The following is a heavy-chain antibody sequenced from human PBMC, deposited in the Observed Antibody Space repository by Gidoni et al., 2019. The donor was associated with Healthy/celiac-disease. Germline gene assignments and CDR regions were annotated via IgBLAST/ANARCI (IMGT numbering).Heavy chain of an antibody. CDR3: ARGAQLEVGYGMDV. CDR2: IWYDGSNK. CDR1: GFTFSRYG. Sequence: QVQLVESGGGVVQPGRYLSLSCAASGFTFSRYGMHWVRQAPGKGLEWVAVIWYDGSNKYYADSVNGRVTISRDNSKNTLYLQMNSLRAEDTAVYYCARGAQLEVGYGMDVWGQGTTVTVSS. J-gene: IGHJ6*02. D-gene: IGHD6-6*01. V-gene: IGHV3-33*01.